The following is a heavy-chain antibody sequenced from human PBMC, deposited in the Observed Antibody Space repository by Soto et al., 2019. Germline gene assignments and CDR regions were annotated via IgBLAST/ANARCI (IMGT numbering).Heavy chain of an antibody. D-gene: IGHD4-17*01. CDR2: IYPGDSDT. J-gene: IGHJ4*02. CDR3: ARRVTTMSYYFDH. Sequence: LGESLKISCKGSGYSFTSYWIGWVRQMPGKGLEWMGIIYPGDSDTRYSPSFQGQVTLSADKSINTAYLQWNSLKASDTAMYFCARRVTTMSYYFDHWGQGTPVTVSS. V-gene: IGHV5-51*01. CDR1: GYSFTSYW.